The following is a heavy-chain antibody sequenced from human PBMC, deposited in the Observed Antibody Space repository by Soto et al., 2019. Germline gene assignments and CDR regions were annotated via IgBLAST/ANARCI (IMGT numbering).Heavy chain of an antibody. J-gene: IGHJ6*02. Sequence: EVQLVESGGGLVQPGGSLRLSCAASGFTXXSYWMHWVRQAPGKGLVWVSRINSDGSSTSYADSVKGRFTISRDNAKNKLYLQMNSLRAEDTAVYYCARDGSSSWYGMYYYYYGMDVWGQGTTVTVSS. D-gene: IGHD6-13*01. V-gene: IGHV3-74*01. CDR3: ARDGSSSWYGMYYYYYGMDV. CDR1: GFTXXSYW. CDR2: INSDGSST.